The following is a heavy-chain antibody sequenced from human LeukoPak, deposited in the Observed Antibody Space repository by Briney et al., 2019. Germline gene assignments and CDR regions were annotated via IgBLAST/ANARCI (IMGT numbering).Heavy chain of an antibody. V-gene: IGHV3-53*01. J-gene: IGHJ5*02. CDR2: IYSGGRT. CDR1: GLIVSSND. CDR3: SRWHTDGDSRVDP. D-gene: IGHD4-17*01. Sequence: PGGSLRLSCEVSGLIVSSNDMSWVRQAPGKGLEWVSVIYSGGRTDYADSVKGRFTISRDNSKKMVFLQMNSLRVDDTAVYYCSRWHTDGDSRVDPWGQGTLVTVSS.